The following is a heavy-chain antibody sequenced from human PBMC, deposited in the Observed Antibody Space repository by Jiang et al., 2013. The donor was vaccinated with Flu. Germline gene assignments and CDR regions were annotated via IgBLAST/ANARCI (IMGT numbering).Heavy chain of an antibody. V-gene: IGHV3-23*01. D-gene: IGHD7-27*01. CDR2: ISGSGGST. Sequence: VQLLESGGGLVQPGGSLRLSCAASGFTFSSYAMSWVRQAPGKGLEWVSAISGSGGSTYYADSVKGRFTISRDNSKNTLYLQMNSLRAEDTAVYYCAKDRRANWGSYYYYYGMDVWGQGTTVTVSS. CDR1: GFTFSSYA. CDR3: AKDRRANWGSYYYYYGMDV. J-gene: IGHJ6*02.